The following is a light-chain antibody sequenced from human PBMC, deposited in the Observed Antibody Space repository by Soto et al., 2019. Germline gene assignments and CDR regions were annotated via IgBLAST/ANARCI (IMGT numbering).Light chain of an antibody. CDR2: AVS. CDR3: SSYTTSNTRQIV. Sequence: QSVLTQPASVSGSPGQSITISCTGTSSDVGGYNYVSWYQQHPGKAPKFMIYAVSNRPSGVSNRFSGSKSGNTASLTISGLQAEDEADYDCSSYTTSNTRQIVFGTGTKLTVL. J-gene: IGLJ1*01. V-gene: IGLV2-14*01. CDR1: SSDVGGYNY.